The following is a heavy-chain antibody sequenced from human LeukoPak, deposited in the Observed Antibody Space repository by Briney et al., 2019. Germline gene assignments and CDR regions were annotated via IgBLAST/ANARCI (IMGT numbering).Heavy chain of an antibody. CDR2: ISTSSAYI. D-gene: IGHD5-18*01. J-gene: IGHJ4*02. Sequence: GGSLRLSCAASEFTFSTYTMHWVRQAPGKGLEWVWSISTSSAYIYYADSMKGRFTISRDNAKNSLYLQINSLRAEDTAVYYCARDGYNSGYLKALDYWGQGTLVTVSS. CDR1: EFTFSTYT. CDR3: ARDGYNSGYLKALDY. V-gene: IGHV3-21*01.